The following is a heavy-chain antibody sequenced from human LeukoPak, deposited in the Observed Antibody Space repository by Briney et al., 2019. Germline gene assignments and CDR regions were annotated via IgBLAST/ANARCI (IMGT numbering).Heavy chain of an antibody. D-gene: IGHD4-17*01. V-gene: IGHV3-21*01. J-gene: IGHJ4*02. Sequence: GGSLRLSCAASGFTFSSYSMNWVRQAPGKGLEWVSSISSSSYIYYADSVKGRFTISRDNAKNSLYLQMNSLRAEDTAVYYCARDLLTTVTPHFVDYWGQGTLVTVSS. CDR1: GFTFSSYS. CDR2: ISSSSYI. CDR3: ARDLLTTVTPHFVDY.